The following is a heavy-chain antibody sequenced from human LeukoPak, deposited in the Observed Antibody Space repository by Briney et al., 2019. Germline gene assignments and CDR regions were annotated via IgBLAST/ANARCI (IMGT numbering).Heavy chain of an antibody. D-gene: IGHD3-10*01. CDR1: GGSISSYY. J-gene: IGHJ4*02. CDR2: IYYSGST. CDR3: ARVGDTMVRGVISWFDY. Sequence: TSETLSLTCTVSGGSISSYYWSWIRQPPGKGLEWIGYIYYSGSTNYNPSLKSRVTISVDTSKNQFSLRLSSVTAADTAVYYCARVGDTMVRGVISWFDYWGQGTLVTVSS. V-gene: IGHV4-59*01.